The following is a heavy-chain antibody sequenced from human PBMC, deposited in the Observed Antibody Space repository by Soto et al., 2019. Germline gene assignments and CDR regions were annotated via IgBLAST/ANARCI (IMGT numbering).Heavy chain of an antibody. V-gene: IGHV4-34*01. D-gene: IGHD1-1*01. CDR1: GGSFSGYY. Sequence: PSETLSLTCAVYGGSFSGYYWSWIRQPPGKGLEWIGEINHSGSTNYNPSLKSRVTISVDTSKNQFSLKLSSVTAADTAVYYCARLLGVGGTRYYFDYWGQGTLVTVS. J-gene: IGHJ4*02. CDR3: ARLLGVGGTRYYFDY. CDR2: INHSGST.